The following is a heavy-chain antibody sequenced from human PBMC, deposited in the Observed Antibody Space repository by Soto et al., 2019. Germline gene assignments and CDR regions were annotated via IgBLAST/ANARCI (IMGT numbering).Heavy chain of an antibody. J-gene: IGHJ6*02. CDR2: ISSSSSYI. CDR3: ARGGDSYGFSPVYYYYYGMDV. Sequence: GESLKISCAASGFTFSSYSMNWVRQAQGKGLEWVSSISSSSSYIYYADSVKGRFTISRDNAKNSLYLQMNSLRAEETAVYYCARGGDSYGFSPVYYYYYGMDVWGQGTTVTVSS. D-gene: IGHD5-18*01. V-gene: IGHV3-21*01. CDR1: GFTFSSYS.